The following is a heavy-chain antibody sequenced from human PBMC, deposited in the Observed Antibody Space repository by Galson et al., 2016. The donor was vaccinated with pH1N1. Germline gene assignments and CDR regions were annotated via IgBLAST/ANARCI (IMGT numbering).Heavy chain of an antibody. CDR3: ARRKTTVGTDY. Sequence: QSGAEVKKPGESLKISCKGSGYTFTKYWIAWVRQIPGKGLEWMGSIYPGDSETRYSPSFQGQVTISADRSISTAYLQLTSLKASDTAMYYCARRKTTVGTDYWGQGTLVIVSS. V-gene: IGHV5-51*03. J-gene: IGHJ4*02. CDR2: IYPGDSET. CDR1: GYTFTKYW. D-gene: IGHD6-13*01.